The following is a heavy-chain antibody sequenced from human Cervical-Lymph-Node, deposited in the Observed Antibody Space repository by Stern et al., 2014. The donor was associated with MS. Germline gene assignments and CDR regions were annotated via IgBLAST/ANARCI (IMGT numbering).Heavy chain of an antibody. V-gene: IGHV3-30*10. Sequence: VQLEESGGGVVQPGRSLRLSCAASGLTFSNYAMHWVRQAPGQGLEWLSVISTDGSYKKYTDSVKGRFTISRDNARNTLYLQMDSLRAEDTAVYYCARAFSADSCGGKCYIIASWGLGTLVTVSS. CDR2: ISTDGSYK. J-gene: IGHJ5*01. CDR3: ARAFSADSCGGKCYIIAS. CDR1: GLTFSNYA. D-gene: IGHD2-21*01.